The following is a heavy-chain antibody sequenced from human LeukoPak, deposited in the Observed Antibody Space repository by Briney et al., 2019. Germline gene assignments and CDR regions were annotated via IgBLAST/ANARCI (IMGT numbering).Heavy chain of an antibody. CDR3: AREVEYRSSPLDY. CDR1: GFTFSSYA. D-gene: IGHD6-6*01. CDR2: ISYDGSNK. J-gene: IGHJ4*02. Sequence: GGSLRLSCAASGFTFSSYAMHWVRQAPGKGLEWVAVISYDGSNKYYADSVKGRFTISRDNSKNTLYLQMNSLRAEDTAVYYCAREVEYRSSPLDYWGQGTLVIVSS. V-gene: IGHV3-30-3*01.